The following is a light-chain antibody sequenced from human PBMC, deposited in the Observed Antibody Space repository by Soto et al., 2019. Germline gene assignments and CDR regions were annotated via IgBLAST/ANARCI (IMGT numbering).Light chain of an antibody. CDR1: QNIGNK. V-gene: IGKV3-15*01. CDR3: QEYKYWHPIT. CDR2: GAS. Sequence: IGMTQSPGTLSVSPGEIATLYCRASQNIGNKVGWYQQKPGQAPRLLIYGASTRATGIPVRFSGSGSGTEFTLTITSLQSEDSAVYYCQEYKYWHPITFGGGTKVEIK. J-gene: IGKJ4*01.